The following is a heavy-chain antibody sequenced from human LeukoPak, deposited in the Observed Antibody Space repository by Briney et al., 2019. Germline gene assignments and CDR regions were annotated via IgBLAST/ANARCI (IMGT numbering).Heavy chain of an antibody. V-gene: IGHV3-74*03. CDR1: GFSFSNYW. J-gene: IGHJ3*02. D-gene: IGHD7-27*01. Sequence: GGSLRLSCAASGFSFSNYWMCWVRQAPGKGLVCVSRINSDGSTTTYADSVKGRFTISRDNAKNTLYLQINSLRAEDSALYYCARIRESLGLGAFDIWGQGTMVTVSS. CDR3: ARIRESLGLGAFDI. CDR2: INSDGSTT.